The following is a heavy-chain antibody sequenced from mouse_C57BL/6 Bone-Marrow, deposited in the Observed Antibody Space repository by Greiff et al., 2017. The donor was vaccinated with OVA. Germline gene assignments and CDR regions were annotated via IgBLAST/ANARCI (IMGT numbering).Heavy chain of an antibody. CDR1: GYAFTNYL. CDR3: ARSRMDY. D-gene: IGHD3-1*01. J-gene: IGHJ4*01. V-gene: IGHV1-54*01. CDR2: INPGSGGT. Sequence: VKVVESGAELVRPGTSVKVSCKASGYAFTNYLIEWVKQRPGQGLEWIGVINPGSGGTNYNEKFKGKATLTADKSSSTAYMQLSSLTSEDSAVYFCARSRMDYWGQGTSVTVSS.